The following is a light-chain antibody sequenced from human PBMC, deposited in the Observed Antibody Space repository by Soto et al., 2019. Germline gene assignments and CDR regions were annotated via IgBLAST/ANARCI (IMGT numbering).Light chain of an antibody. CDR3: SSYATSSTPLYV. CDR2: DVS. V-gene: IGLV2-14*01. J-gene: IGLJ1*01. Sequence: QSALNQPASVSGSPGQSITISCTGTSSDVGGYNYVSWYQQHPGKAPKLMIYDVSNRPSGVSNRFSGSKSGNTGSLTISGLQAEDEADYYCSSYATSSTPLYVFGTGTRSPS. CDR1: SSDVGGYNY.